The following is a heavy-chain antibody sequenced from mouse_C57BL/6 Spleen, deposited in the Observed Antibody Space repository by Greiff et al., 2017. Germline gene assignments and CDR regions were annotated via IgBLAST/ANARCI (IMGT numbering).Heavy chain of an antibody. CDR3: ARPGGLQAWFAY. CDR2: ISSGSSTI. J-gene: IGHJ3*01. V-gene: IGHV5-17*01. CDR1: GFTFSDYG. Sequence: EVKVEESGGGLVKPGGSLKLSCAASGFTFSDYGMHWVRQAPEKGLEWVAYISSGSSTIYYADTVKGRFTISRDNAKNTLFLQMTSLRSEDTAMYYCARPGGLQAWFAYWGQGTLVTVSA. D-gene: IGHD2-4*01.